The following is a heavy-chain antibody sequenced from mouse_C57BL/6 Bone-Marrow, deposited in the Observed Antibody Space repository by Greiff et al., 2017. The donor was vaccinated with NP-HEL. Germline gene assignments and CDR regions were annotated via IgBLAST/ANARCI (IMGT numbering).Heavy chain of an antibody. Sequence: EVKVVESGGGLVQPGGSMKLSCAASGFTFSDAWMDWVRQSPEKGLEWVAEIRNKANNHATYYAESVKGRFTISRDDSKSSVYLQMNSLRAEDTGIYYCTLRDETDYAMDCWGQGTSVTVSS. V-gene: IGHV6-6*01. CDR1: GFTFSDAW. D-gene: IGHD3-3*01. CDR3: TLRDETDYAMDC. J-gene: IGHJ4*01. CDR2: IRNKANNHAT.